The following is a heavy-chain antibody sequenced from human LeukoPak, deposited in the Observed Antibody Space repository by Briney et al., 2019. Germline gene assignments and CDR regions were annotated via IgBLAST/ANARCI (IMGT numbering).Heavy chain of an antibody. CDR3: ARDGFYYDSSGPFDY. CDR2: IYSGGST. J-gene: IGHJ4*02. D-gene: IGHD3-22*01. Sequence: PGGSLRLSCVASEFTFSRYAMSWVRQAPGKGLEWVSVIYSGGSTYYADSVKGRFTISRDNSKNTLYLQMNSLRAEDTAVYYCARDGFYYDSSGPFDYWGQGTLVTVSS. CDR1: EFTFSRYA. V-gene: IGHV3-53*01.